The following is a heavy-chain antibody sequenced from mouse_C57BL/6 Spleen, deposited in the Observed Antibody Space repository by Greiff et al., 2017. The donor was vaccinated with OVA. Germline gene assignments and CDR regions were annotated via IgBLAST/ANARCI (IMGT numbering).Heavy chain of an antibody. D-gene: IGHD1-1*01. CDR3: ARTGITTVVDYWYFDV. J-gene: IGHJ1*03. CDR2: IYPGSGNT. V-gene: IGHV1-84*01. Sequence: VQLVESGPELVKPGASVKISCKASGYTFTDYYINWVKQRPGQGLEWIGWIYPGSGNTKYNEKFKGKATLTVDTSSSTAYMQLSSLTSEDSAVYFCARTGITTVVDYWYFDVWGTGTTVTVSS. CDR1: GYTFTDYY.